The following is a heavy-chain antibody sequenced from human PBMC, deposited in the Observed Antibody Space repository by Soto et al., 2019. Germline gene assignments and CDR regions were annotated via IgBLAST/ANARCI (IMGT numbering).Heavy chain of an antibody. Sequence: SETLSLTCAVYGGSFSGYYWSWIRQPPGKGLEWIGEINHSGSTNYNPSLKSRVTISVDTSKNQFSLRLSSVTAADTAVYYCAGSSSWYDYYGMDVWGQGTTVTVSS. D-gene: IGHD6-13*01. V-gene: IGHV4-34*01. CDR2: INHSGST. CDR3: AGSSSWYDYYGMDV. CDR1: GGSFSGYY. J-gene: IGHJ6*02.